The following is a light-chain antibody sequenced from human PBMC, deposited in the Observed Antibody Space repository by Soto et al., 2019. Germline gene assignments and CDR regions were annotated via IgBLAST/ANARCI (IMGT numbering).Light chain of an antibody. CDR1: SSNIGAPYD. Sequence: QSVLTQPPSVSGAPGQRVTISCTGSSSNIGAPYDVHWYQQFPGKAPKLLIYGNSNRPSGVPDRFSGSKSGTSASLAISGLQSEDEADYYCAAWGDNLNGWVFGGGTKLTVL. CDR2: GNS. CDR3: AAWGDNLNGWV. J-gene: IGLJ3*02. V-gene: IGLV1-40*01.